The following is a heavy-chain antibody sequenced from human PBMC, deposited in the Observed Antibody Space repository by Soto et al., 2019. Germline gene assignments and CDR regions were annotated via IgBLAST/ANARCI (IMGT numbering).Heavy chain of an antibody. CDR1: GGSFSGYY. J-gene: IGHJ6*02. V-gene: IGHV4-34*01. D-gene: IGHD3-3*01. CDR2: INHSGST. Sequence: KTSETLSLTCAVYGGSFSGYYWSWIRQPPGKGLEWIGEINHSGSTNYNPSLKSRVTISVDTSKNQFSLKLSSVTAADTAVYYCAREFKKVRFSLPRHYYGMDVWGQGTTVTVSS. CDR3: AREFKKVRFSLPRHYYGMDV.